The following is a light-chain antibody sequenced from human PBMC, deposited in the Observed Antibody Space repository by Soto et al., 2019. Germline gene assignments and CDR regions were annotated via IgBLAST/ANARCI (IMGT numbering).Light chain of an antibody. CDR2: GAS. J-gene: IGKJ1*01. Sequence: EIVMTQSPATLSVSPGERATLSCRASQGVNTNLAWYQQKPGQAPRLLIYGASNRATGIPARFSGSGSGTDFTLTISSLQSEDFAFYYCQQYDNWPPWTFGQGTKVEIK. V-gene: IGKV3-15*01. CDR3: QQYDNWPPWT. CDR1: QGVNTN.